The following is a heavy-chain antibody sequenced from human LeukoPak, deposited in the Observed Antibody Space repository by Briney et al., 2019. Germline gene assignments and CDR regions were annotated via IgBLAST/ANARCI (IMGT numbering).Heavy chain of an antibody. V-gene: IGHV1-8*01. CDR1: GYTFTSCD. D-gene: IGHD6-19*01. Sequence: ASVKVSCKASGYTFTSCDINWVRQAPGQGLEWMGWMSPNSGNTGYGQSFQGRITMTRDISIGTAYMELSNLTSEDTAIYYCTRGSSGRRDNWGQGTLVTVSA. CDR2: MSPNSGNT. CDR3: TRGSSGRRDN. J-gene: IGHJ4*02.